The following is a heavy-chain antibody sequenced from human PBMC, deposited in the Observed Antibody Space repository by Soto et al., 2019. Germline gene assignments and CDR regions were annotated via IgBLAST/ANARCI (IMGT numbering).Heavy chain of an antibody. CDR2: ISYDGSNK. V-gene: IGHV3-30-3*01. J-gene: IGHJ6*02. Sequence: HPGGSLRLSCAASGFTFSSYAMHWVRQAPGKGLEWVAVISYDGSNKYYADSVKGRFTISRDNSKNTLYLQMNSLRAEDTAVYYCARRSTSGGSLNYYYYGMDVWGQGTTVTVSS. CDR3: ARRSTSGGSLNYYYYGMDV. D-gene: IGHD2-15*01. CDR1: GFTFSSYA.